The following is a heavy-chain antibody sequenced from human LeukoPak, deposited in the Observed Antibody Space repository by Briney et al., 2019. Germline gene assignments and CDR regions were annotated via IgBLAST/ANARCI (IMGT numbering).Heavy chain of an antibody. D-gene: IGHD3-22*01. CDR1: GGSISSSSYY. Sequence: KTSETLSLTCTVSGGSISSSSYYWGWIRQPPGKGLEWIGSIYYSGSTYYNPSLESRVTISVDTSKNQFSLKLSSVTAADTAVYYCARGEIVVVIIGDYWGQGTLVTVSS. CDR2: IYYSGST. V-gene: IGHV4-39*01. J-gene: IGHJ4*02. CDR3: ARGEIVVVIIGDY.